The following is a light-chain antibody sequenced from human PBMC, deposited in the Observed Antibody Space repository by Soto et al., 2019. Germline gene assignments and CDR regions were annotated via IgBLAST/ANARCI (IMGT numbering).Light chain of an antibody. V-gene: IGKV1-39*01. CDR2: AAS. Sequence: DIQMTQSPASLSASVGDRVTITCRASQSISSYLNWYQQKPGKAPKLLIYAASSLQSGVPSRFSGSGSGTDFTLTISSLQPDDFATYYCQQYNCYSEAFGQGTKVDNK. CDR3: QQYNCYSEA. J-gene: IGKJ1*01. CDR1: QSISSY.